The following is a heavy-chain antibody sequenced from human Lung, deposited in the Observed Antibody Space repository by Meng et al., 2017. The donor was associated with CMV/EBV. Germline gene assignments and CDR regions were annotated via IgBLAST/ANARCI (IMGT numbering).Heavy chain of an antibody. CDR2: INSGGWT. D-gene: IGHD2-2*01. CDR1: GFTGSANY. CDR3: ATRRSGGSVPGWAWFMDV. V-gene: IGHV3-53*01. J-gene: IGHJ6*02. Sequence: GEXXTISCVASGFTGSANYMSWVRQAPGKGLEWVSDINSGGWTYYADSVKGRFTISRDNSKNTVYLQLNSLRDEDTARYYCATRRSGGSVPGWAWFMDVWRQGXTVTVSS.